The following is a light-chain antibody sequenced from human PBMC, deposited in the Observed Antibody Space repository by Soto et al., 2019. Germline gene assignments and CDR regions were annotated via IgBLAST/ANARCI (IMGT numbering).Light chain of an antibody. Sequence: EIVMTQSPATLSVSPGERATLSCRASQSVSSNLAWYQQKPGQAPRLLIYGASTRATGIPARFSGSGSGTEFTLTISSLQSEDFAVYYCQQYIKWPITFGQGTLLE. J-gene: IGKJ5*01. V-gene: IGKV3-15*01. CDR3: QQYIKWPIT. CDR2: GAS. CDR1: QSVSSN.